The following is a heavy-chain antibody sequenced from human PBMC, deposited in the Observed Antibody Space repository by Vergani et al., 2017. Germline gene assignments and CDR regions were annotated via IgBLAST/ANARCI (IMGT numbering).Heavy chain of an antibody. Sequence: QVQLVESGGGEVQPGRSLRLSCSAAGFPFSDYGVHWVRQAPGKGLEWVSFISYDGNKKNYADSVTGRFTTSRDNSKNTLYLEMNALRAEDTAVYYCARDFLTRVTTLDYYYIGFRGKGTTGTVS. V-gene: IGHV3-30*03. D-gene: IGHD1-1*01. CDR3: ARDFLTRVTTLDYYYIGF. CDR1: GFPFSDYG. J-gene: IGHJ6*03. CDR2: ISYDGNKK.